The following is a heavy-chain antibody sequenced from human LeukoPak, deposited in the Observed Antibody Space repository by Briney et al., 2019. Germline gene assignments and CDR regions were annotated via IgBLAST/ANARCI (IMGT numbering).Heavy chain of an antibody. J-gene: IGHJ6*03. D-gene: IGHD1-26*01. CDR3: ARGYSGSYFYTLRYYYMDV. CDR1: GGSISSNQYY. CDR2: IFYSGST. V-gene: IGHV4-39*07. Sequence: PSETLSLTCTVSGGSISSNQYYWGWFRQPPEKGLDFIGTIFYSGSTYYNPSLKSRVTISVDTSKNQFSVRLSSVTAADTAVYYCARGYSGSYFYTLRYYYMDVWGKGTTVTVSS.